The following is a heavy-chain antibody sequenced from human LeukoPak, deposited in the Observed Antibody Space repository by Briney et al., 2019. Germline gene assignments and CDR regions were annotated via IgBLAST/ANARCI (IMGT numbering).Heavy chain of an antibody. CDR1: GFTFSTYA. Sequence: GRSLRLSCAASGFTFSTYAMHWVRQAPGKGLEWVALISYDGSDKYYADAVKGRFTISRDNSRNTLYLQMNSLRAEDTAVYYCAKDPRVPLYYGSGSYYDSWDQGTLVTVSS. J-gene: IGHJ5*02. CDR2: ISYDGSDK. V-gene: IGHV3-30*18. CDR3: AKDPRVPLYYGSGSYYDS. D-gene: IGHD3-10*01.